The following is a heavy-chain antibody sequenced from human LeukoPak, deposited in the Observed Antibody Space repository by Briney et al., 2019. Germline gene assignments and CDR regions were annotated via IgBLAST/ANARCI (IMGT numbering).Heavy chain of an antibody. J-gene: IGHJ3*02. V-gene: IGHV4-59*01. CDR2: IYYSGST. D-gene: IGHD3-9*01. CDR1: GGSISSYY. CDR3: ARDQAYYDILTGYYDAFDI. Sequence: SETLSLTCTVSGGSISSYYWSWIRQPPGKGLEWIGYIYYSGSTNYNPSLKSRVTISVDTSKNQFSLKLSSVTAADTAVDYCARDQAYYDILTGYYDAFDIWGQGTMVTVSS.